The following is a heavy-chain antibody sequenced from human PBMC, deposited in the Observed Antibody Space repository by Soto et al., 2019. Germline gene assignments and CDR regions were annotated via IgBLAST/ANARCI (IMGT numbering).Heavy chain of an antibody. V-gene: IGHV1-69*12. D-gene: IGHD5-12*01. J-gene: IGHJ4*02. CDR1: GGTFSSYA. Sequence: QVQLVQSGAEVKKPGSSVKVSCKASGGTFSSYAISWVRQAPGQGLEWMGGIIPIFGTANYAQKFQGRVTITADESTSTAYMELSSLRSEDTAVYYCAGVAAGRDGYKPEGYFDYWGQGTLVTVSS. CDR3: AGVAAGRDGYKPEGYFDY. CDR2: IIPIFGTA.